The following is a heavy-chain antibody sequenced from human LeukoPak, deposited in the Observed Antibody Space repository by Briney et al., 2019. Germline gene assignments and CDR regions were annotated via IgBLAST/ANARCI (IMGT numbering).Heavy chain of an antibody. CDR3: VRYSGYDYFFDL. CDR1: GHTLARYS. D-gene: IGHD5-12*01. V-gene: IGHV1-46*01. CDR2: IDPSGST. Sequence: ASVKVSCKAYGHTLARYSMHWVRQAPGQGLEWMAIIDPSGSTKSAQKFQDRVTLTRDTSTTTVYMELSSLRPEDTAIYYCVRYSGYDYFFDLWGQGTLVTVSS. J-gene: IGHJ4*02.